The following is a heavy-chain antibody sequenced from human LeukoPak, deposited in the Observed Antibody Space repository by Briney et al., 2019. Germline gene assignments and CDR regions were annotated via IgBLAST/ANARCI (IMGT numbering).Heavy chain of an antibody. CDR3: ARASPKGSGYPRVDY. Sequence: SETLFLTCTVSGGSISSSSYYWGWIRQPPGKGLEWIGSIYYSGSTYYNPSLKSRVTISVDTSKNQFSLKLSSVTAADTAVYYCARASPKGSGYPRVDYWGQGTLVTVSS. J-gene: IGHJ4*02. CDR2: IYYSGST. V-gene: IGHV4-39*07. D-gene: IGHD3-22*01. CDR1: GGSISSSSYY.